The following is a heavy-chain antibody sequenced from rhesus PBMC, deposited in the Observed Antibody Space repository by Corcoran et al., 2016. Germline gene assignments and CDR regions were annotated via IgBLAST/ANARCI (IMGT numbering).Heavy chain of an antibody. CDR3: ARSCTGSGCFNRFDV. D-gene: IGHD2-21*01. CDR1: GGYIRSDYD. Sequence: QVQLQESGPGVGKPSETLSLTCAVSGGYIRSDYDWRWIRPPQGKGLEWIGYIYGSSGNTNNNPSLKNRVTISKDASKNQFSLKLSSVTAADTAVYYCARSCTGSGCFNRFDVWGPGVRVTVSS. J-gene: IGHJ5-1*01. V-gene: IGHV4-76*01. CDR2: IYGSSGNT.